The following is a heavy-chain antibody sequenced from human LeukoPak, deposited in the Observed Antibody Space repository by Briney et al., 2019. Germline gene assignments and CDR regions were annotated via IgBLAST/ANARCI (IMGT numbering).Heavy chain of an antibody. Sequence: PGGSLRLSCAASGFTFSSYWMHWVRQAPGKGLVWVSRINSDGSSTSYADSVKGRFTISRDNAKNTLYLQMNSLRAEDTAVYYCAKGPGSSGWYYFDYWGQGTLVTVSS. CDR3: AKGPGSSGWYYFDY. V-gene: IGHV3-74*01. J-gene: IGHJ4*02. D-gene: IGHD6-19*01. CDR1: GFTFSSYW. CDR2: INSDGSST.